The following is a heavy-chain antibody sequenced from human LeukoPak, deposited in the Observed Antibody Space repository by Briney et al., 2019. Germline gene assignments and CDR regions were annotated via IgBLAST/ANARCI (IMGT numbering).Heavy chain of an antibody. V-gene: IGHV4-4*07. CDR3: ARHQGWLQWEY. J-gene: IGHJ4*02. Sequence: KPSETLSLTCTVSGVSFSTYYWSWIRQPAGKGLEWIGRIYTSGSTNYNPSLKSRVTMSIDTSKNQFSLKLRSVTAADTAVYYCARHQGWLQWEYWGQGTLVTVSS. CDR1: GVSFSTYY. D-gene: IGHD5-24*01. CDR2: IYTSGST.